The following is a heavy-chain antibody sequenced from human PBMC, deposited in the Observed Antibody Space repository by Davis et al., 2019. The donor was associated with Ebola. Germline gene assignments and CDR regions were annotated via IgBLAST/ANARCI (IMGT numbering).Heavy chain of an antibody. CDR3: ASEDTAMAYFDY. D-gene: IGHD5-18*01. CDR2: ISYDGSNK. CDR1: GFTFSSYS. J-gene: IGHJ4*02. Sequence: GGSLRLSCAASGFTFSSYSMNWVRQAPGKGLEWVAVISYDGSNKYYADSVKGRFTISRDNSRNILYLQTNSLRPEDTAVYYCASEDTAMAYFDYWGQGTLVTVSS. V-gene: IGHV3-30*03.